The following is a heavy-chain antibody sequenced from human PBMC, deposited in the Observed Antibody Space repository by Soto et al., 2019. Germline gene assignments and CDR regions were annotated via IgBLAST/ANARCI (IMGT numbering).Heavy chain of an antibody. V-gene: IGHV1-2*04. CDR1: GYTFTGYY. Sequence: ASVRVSCKASGYTFTGYYMHWVRQAPGQGLEWMGWINPNSGGTNYAQKFQGWVTMTRDTSISTAYMELSRLRSDDTAVYYCARDLRYCSCTSCCSENWFEPWGQGTRGSESS. D-gene: IGHD2-2*01. J-gene: IGHJ5*02. CDR2: INPNSGGT. CDR3: ARDLRYCSCTSCCSENWFEP.